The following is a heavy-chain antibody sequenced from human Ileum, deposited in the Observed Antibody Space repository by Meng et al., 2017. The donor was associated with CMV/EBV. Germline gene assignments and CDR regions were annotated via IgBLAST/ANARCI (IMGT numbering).Heavy chain of an antibody. CDR2: IIPLLDIT. V-gene: IGHV1-69*02. J-gene: IGHJ6*02. Sequence: SVKVSCKTSGDTFSSYTISWVRQAPGQGLEWMGRIIPLLDITNHAKHFQGRVTITADKSTSTAYMELRSLRFDDTAVYYCARGSGSSPRGMDVWGQGTTVTVSS. CDR3: ARGSGSSPRGMDV. CDR1: GDTFSSYT. D-gene: IGHD3-22*01.